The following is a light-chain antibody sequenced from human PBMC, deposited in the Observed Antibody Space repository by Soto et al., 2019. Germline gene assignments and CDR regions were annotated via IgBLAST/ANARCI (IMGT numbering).Light chain of an antibody. V-gene: IGKV1-5*01. CDR1: QSISSW. J-gene: IGKJ1*01. CDR3: QQYNSLWT. CDR2: DAS. Sequence: DIQMTQSPSTLSASVGDRVTITCRASQSISSWLAWYQQKPGKAPKLLIYDASSLESGVPSRFSGSGSGTEFTLTISSLQPDDFATYYCQQYNSLWTFGRGTKVDNK.